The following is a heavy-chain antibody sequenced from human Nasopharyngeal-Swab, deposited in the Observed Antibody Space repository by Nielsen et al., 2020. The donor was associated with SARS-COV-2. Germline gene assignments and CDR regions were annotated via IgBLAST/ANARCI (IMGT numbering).Heavy chain of an antibody. D-gene: IGHD1-7*01. J-gene: IGHJ5*02. CDR3: PSVELTTGYWFDP. V-gene: IGHV4-31*02. Sequence: WIRQPPGKGLEWIGYIYYSGSTYYNPSLKSRVTISVDTSKNQFSLKLSSVTAADTSVYYCPSVELTTGYWFDPWGQGTLVTVSS. CDR2: IYYSGST.